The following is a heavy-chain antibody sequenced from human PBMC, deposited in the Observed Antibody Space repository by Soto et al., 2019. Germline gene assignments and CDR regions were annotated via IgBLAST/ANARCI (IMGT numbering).Heavy chain of an antibody. CDR1: GGSFSGYY. Sequence: QVQLQQWGAGLLKPSETLSLTCAVYGGSFSGYYWSWIRQPPGKGLEWIGEINHSGSTNYNPSLKSRVTISVDPSKNQFSLKLSSVTAADTAVYYCARGLISYYYYYMDVWGKGTTVTVSS. D-gene: IGHD2-21*01. J-gene: IGHJ6*03. CDR3: ARGLISYYYYYMDV. V-gene: IGHV4-34*01. CDR2: INHSGST.